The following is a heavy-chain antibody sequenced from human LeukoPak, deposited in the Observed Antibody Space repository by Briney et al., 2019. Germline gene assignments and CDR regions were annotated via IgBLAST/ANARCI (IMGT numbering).Heavy chain of an antibody. Sequence: SSETLSLTCTVSGGSISSDYWSWVRQPPGKGLEWLGYIYYSGSTNYNPSLKSRVTISVDTSKNQFSLKLSSVTAADTAVYYCARLGNCGGDCYPDYWGQGTLVTVSS. D-gene: IGHD2-21*02. CDR2: IYYSGST. J-gene: IGHJ4*02. CDR3: ARLGNCGGDCYPDY. V-gene: IGHV4-59*01. CDR1: GGSISSDY.